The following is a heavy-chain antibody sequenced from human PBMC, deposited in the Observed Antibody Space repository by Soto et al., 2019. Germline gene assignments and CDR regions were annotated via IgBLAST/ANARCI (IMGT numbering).Heavy chain of an antibody. Sequence: GGSLRLSCAASGFTFSSYAMSWVRQAPGKGLEWVSAISGSGGSTYYADSVKGRFTISRDNSKNTLYLQMNSLRAEDTAVYYCEKDHHGQAMARGGLDVWGQGTTVTVSS. J-gene: IGHJ6*02. D-gene: IGHD5-18*01. CDR2: ISGSGGST. CDR1: GFTFSSYA. CDR3: EKDHHGQAMARGGLDV. V-gene: IGHV3-23*01.